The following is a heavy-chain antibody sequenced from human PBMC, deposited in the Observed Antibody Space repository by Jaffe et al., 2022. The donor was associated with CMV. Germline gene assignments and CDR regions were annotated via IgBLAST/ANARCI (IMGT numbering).Heavy chain of an antibody. CDR1: GGSISSYY. D-gene: IGHD1-7*01. CDR3: ARRSSNWNYNWFDP. J-gene: IGHJ5*02. CDR2: IYTSGST. Sequence: QVQLQESGPGLVKPSETLSLTCTVSGGSISSYYWSWIRQPAGKGLEWIGRIYTSGSTNYNPSLKSRVTMSVDTSKNQFSLKLSSVTAADTAVYYCARRSSNWNYNWFDPWGQGTLVTVSS. V-gene: IGHV4-4*07.